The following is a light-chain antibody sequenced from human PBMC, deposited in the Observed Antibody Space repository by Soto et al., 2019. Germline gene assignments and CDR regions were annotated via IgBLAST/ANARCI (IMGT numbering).Light chain of an antibody. CDR3: QQYNNWPPWT. CDR2: GAS. Sequence: MVMTRSPATGSVSPVERGTLSCMASQSVSSNLAWYQQKPGQAPRLLICGASTRATGIPARFSGSGSGTEFTLTISSLQSEDFAVYYCQQYNNWPPWTFGQGTKVDIK. CDR1: QSVSSN. V-gene: IGKV3-15*01. J-gene: IGKJ1*01.